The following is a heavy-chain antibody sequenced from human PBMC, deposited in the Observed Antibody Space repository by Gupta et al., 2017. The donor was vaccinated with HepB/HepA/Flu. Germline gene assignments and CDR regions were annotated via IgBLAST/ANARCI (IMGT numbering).Heavy chain of an antibody. J-gene: IGHJ6*02. D-gene: IGHD3-3*01. Sequence: EVQLVESGGGLVQPGRSLRLSCAASGFTFDDYAMHWVRQAAGKGLEWVSGISWNSGSIGYADSVKGRFTISRDNAKNSLYLQMNSLRAEDTALYYCAKGRLRFLEWLPGDGMDVWGQGTTVTVSS. CDR2: ISWNSGSI. V-gene: IGHV3-9*01. CDR1: GFTFDDYA. CDR3: AKGRLRFLEWLPGDGMDV.